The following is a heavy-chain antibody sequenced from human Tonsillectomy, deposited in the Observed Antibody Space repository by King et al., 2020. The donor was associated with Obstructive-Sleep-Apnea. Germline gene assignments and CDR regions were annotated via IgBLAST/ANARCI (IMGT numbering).Heavy chain of an antibody. CDR2: ISSSSGTI. J-gene: IGHJ3*02. V-gene: IGHV3-48*04. CDR1: GFTFSSYS. CDR3: AGMTQTDAFDI. Sequence: VQLVESGGGLVQPGGSLRLSCAASGFTFSSYSMDWVRQAPGKGLEWVSYISSSSGTIYYADSVKGRFTISRDNAKSSLYLQMNSLRAEDTDVYYCAGMTQTDAFDIWGQGTVVTVSS.